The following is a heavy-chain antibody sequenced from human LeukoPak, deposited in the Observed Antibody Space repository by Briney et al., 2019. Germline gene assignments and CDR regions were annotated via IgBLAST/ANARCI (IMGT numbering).Heavy chain of an antibody. CDR3: ARGNYDYVWGSYRPFGY. D-gene: IGHD3-16*02. CDR1: GGSISSGDYY. J-gene: IGHJ4*02. CDR2: IYYSGST. V-gene: IGHV4-30-4*01. Sequence: SETLSLTCTVSGGSISSGDYYWSWIRQPPGKGLEWIGYIYYSGSTYYNPSLKSRVTISVDTSKNQFSLKLSSVTAADTAVYYCARGNYDYVWGSYRPFGYWGQGTLVTVSS.